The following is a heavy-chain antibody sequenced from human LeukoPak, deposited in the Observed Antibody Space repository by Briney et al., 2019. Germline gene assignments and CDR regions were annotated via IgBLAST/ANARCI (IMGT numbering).Heavy chain of an antibody. CDR3: AKDSTYSSSQLDY. D-gene: IGHD6-13*01. CDR2: ISWNSGSI. V-gene: IGHV3-9*01. J-gene: IGHJ4*02. CDR1: GFTFDDYA. Sequence: GGSLRLSCAASGFTFDDYAMHWVRQAPGKGLEWVSGISWNSGSIGYADSVKGRFTISRDNAKNSLYLQMNSLRAEDTALCYCAKDSTYSSSQLDYWGQGTLGTVSS.